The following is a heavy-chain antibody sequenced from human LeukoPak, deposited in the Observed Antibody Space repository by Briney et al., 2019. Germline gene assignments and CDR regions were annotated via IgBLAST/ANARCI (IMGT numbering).Heavy chain of an antibody. CDR3: ARSGTSYYGMDV. V-gene: IGHV3-11*01. Sequence: PGGSLRLSCAASGFTFSDYYMNWIRQAPGKGLEWVSYISSSGITIYYTGSVKGRFTISRDNAKNSLYLQMNSLRVEDTAVYYCARSGTSYYGMDVWGQGTTVTVSS. CDR1: GFTFSDYY. CDR2: ISSSGITI. J-gene: IGHJ6*02. D-gene: IGHD3-10*01.